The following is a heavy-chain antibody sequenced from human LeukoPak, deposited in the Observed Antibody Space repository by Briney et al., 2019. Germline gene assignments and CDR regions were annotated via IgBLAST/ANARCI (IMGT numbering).Heavy chain of an antibody. CDR1: GFTFSSYE. Sequence: GGSLRLSCAASGFTFSSYEMNWVRQAPGKGLEWVSYISSSGSTIYYADSVKGRFTISRDNAKNSLYLQMNSLRAEDTAVYYCARAVSNRLHYYGAGGGFDYWGQGTLVTVSS. CDR3: ARAVSNRLHYYGAGGGFDY. D-gene: IGHD3-10*01. CDR2: ISSSGSTI. V-gene: IGHV3-48*03. J-gene: IGHJ4*02.